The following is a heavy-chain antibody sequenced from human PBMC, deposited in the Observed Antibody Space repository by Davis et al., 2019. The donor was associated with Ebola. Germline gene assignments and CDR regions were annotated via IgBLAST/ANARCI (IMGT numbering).Heavy chain of an antibody. D-gene: IGHD2/OR15-2a*01. CDR2: MNPNSGNT. CDR3: ARGRGTTHKENWFDP. CDR1: RYTFTSYD. Sequence: AASVKVSCKASRYTFTSYDINWVRQATGQGLEWMGWMNPNSGNTGYAQKFQGRVTMTRNTSISTAYMELSSLRSEDTAVYYCARGRGTTHKENWFDPWGQGTLVTVSS. V-gene: IGHV1-8*01. J-gene: IGHJ5*02.